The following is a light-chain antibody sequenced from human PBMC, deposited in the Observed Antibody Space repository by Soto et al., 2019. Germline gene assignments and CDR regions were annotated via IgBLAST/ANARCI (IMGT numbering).Light chain of an antibody. CDR3: SSYTSSSTSGYV. J-gene: IGLJ1*01. CDR2: DVS. Sequence: QSVLTQPASVSGPPGHSITISCTGTSSDVGGYNYVSWYQQHPGKAPKLMIYDVSNRPSGVSNRFSGSKSGNTASLTISGLQAEDEADYYCSSYTSSSTSGYVFGTGTKVTVL. CDR1: SSDVGGYNY. V-gene: IGLV2-14*01.